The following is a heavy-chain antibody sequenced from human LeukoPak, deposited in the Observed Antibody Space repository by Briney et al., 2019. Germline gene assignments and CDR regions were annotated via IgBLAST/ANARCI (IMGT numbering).Heavy chain of an antibody. CDR1: GYTFSSYG. Sequence: GASVKVSCKASGYTFSSYGISWVRQAPGQGLEWMAWISAYNGKTNFARKFRGRVTMTTDTSTSTAYMELRSLRSDDTAVYYCARTYCSSTSCLGNYYGMDVWGQGTTVTVSS. J-gene: IGHJ6*02. CDR2: ISAYNGKT. CDR3: ARTYCSSTSCLGNYYGMDV. D-gene: IGHD2-2*01. V-gene: IGHV1-18*01.